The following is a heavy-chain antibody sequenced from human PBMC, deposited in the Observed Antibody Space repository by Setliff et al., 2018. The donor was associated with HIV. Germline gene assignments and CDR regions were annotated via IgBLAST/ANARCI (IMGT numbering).Heavy chain of an antibody. CDR1: GYTFTTNG. CDR3: ARAPLVGTRPYYFDS. D-gene: IGHD1-26*01. V-gene: IGHV1-69*13. J-gene: IGHJ4*02. Sequence: SVKVSCKASGYTFTTNGISWVRQAPGQGLEWMGGIIPIFGTANYARKFQGRITITADESTTTTFVELSGLRCEDTAVYYCARAPLVGTRPYYFDSWGRGTLVTVSS. CDR2: IIPIFGTA.